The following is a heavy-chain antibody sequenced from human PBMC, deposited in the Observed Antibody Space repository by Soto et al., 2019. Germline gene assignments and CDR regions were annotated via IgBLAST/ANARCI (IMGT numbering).Heavy chain of an antibody. D-gene: IGHD2-8*01. J-gene: IGHJ4*02. Sequence: GESLKISCRGSGYSFTSYLISWVRQMPGKGLEWMGRIDPSDSYTNYSPSFRGHVTISADKSISTAYLQWSSLKASDTALYYCARWVMGVYYLDYWGQGTLVTVSS. V-gene: IGHV5-10-1*01. CDR3: ARWVMGVYYLDY. CDR1: GYSFTSYL. CDR2: IDPSDSYT.